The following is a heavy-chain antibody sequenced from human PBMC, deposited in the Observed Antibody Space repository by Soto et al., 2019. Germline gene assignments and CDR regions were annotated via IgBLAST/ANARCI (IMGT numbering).Heavy chain of an antibody. J-gene: IGHJ4*02. CDR2: ISGTGLST. V-gene: IGHV3-23*01. CDR1: KFNFSNFA. Sequence: GGSLRLSCAASKFNFSNFAMTWVRQAPGQGLEWVSSISGTGLSTYYADSVKGRFTISRDNSENTLYLEMNSLGAVDTAVYYCAKAYCRSTSCSRGYFDYWGQGTLVTVSS. CDR3: AKAYCRSTSCSRGYFDY. D-gene: IGHD2-2*01.